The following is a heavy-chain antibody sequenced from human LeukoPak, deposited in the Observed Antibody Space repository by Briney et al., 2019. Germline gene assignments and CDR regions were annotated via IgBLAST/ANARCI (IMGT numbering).Heavy chain of an antibody. J-gene: IGHJ4*02. CDR1: GFTFSDYY. CDR2: ISSSGSTI. CDR3: ARDLDRYYFDY. V-gene: IGHV3-11*04. Sequence: GGSLRLSCAASGFTFSDYYMSWIRQAPGKGLEWVSYISSSGSTIYYADSVKGRFTISRDNAKNTLYLQMNSLRAEDTAVYYCARDLDRYYFDYWGQGTLVTVSS.